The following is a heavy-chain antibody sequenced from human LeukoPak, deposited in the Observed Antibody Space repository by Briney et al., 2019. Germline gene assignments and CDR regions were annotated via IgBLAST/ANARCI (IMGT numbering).Heavy chain of an antibody. J-gene: IGHJ3*02. CDR1: GYSISSGYY. Sequence: SETLSLTCTVSGYSISSGYYWGWIRQPPGKGLEWIGSIYHSGSTFDNPSLKSRVTISVDTSKNQFSLKLSSVTAADTAVYYCARRRVQAAFDIWGQGTMVTVSS. CDR3: ARRRVQAAFDI. CDR2: IYHSGST. D-gene: IGHD3-10*01. V-gene: IGHV4-38-2*02.